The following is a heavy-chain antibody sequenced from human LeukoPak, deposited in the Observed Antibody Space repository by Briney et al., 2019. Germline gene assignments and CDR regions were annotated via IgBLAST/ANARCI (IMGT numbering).Heavy chain of an antibody. J-gene: IGHJ6*02. CDR1: GGTFSSYA. CDR2: IIPIFGIA. D-gene: IGHD3-10*01. V-gene: IGHV1-69*04. CDR3: ARTDYDGAGSYNYYGMDV. Sequence: SVKVSCKASGGTFSSYAISWVGQAPGQGVEWMGRIIPIFGIAKYAQKFQGRVTITADKSTSKDYMKLSSLKSDDTAVYYCARTDYDGAGSYNYYGMDVWGQVTTVTVSS.